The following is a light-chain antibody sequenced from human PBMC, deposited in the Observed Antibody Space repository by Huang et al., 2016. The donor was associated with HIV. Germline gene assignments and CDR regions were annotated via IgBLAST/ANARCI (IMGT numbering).Light chain of an antibody. CDR2: ELS. CDR1: QSLLHTDGKTY. Sequence: DIVMTQTPLSLSVTPGQPASISCKSTQSLLHTDGKTYLYWYLQKPGQSPQLLIYELSNRLAGGRERVSGSGSETDVTLKISRVEAEDVGVYYCMQSIQPATFGQGTKVEIK. V-gene: IGKV2D-29*02. J-gene: IGKJ1*01. CDR3: MQSIQPAT.